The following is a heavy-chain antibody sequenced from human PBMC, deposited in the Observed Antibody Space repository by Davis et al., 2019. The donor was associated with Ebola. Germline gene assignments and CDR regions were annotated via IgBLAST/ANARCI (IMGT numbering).Heavy chain of an antibody. Sequence: GESLKTSCAASGFTFSSYGMHWVRQAPGKGLEWVAVISYDGSNKYYADSVKGRFTISRDNSKNTLYLQMNSLRAEDTAVYYCAKPPTFISVFDSWGQGTQVTV. CDR2: ISYDGSNK. V-gene: IGHV3-30*18. J-gene: IGHJ4*02. CDR3: AKPPTFISVFDS. D-gene: IGHD1-1*01. CDR1: GFTFSSYG.